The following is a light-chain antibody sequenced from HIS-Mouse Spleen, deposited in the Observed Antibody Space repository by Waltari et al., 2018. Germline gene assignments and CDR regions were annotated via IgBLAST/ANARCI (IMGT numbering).Light chain of an antibody. CDR2: QDS. CDR1: QLGDKY. V-gene: IGLV3-1*01. J-gene: IGLJ2*01. CDR3: QAWDSSTHVV. Sequence: SYELTQPPSVSVSPGQTASLTCSGDQLGDKYACWYQQKPGQSPVLVIYQDSKRPSGIPERFSGSNSGNTATLTISGTQAMDEADYYCQAWDSSTHVVFGGGTKLTVL.